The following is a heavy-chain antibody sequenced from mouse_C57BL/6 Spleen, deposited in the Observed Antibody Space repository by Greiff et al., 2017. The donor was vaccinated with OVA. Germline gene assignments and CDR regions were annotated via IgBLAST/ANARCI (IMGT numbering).Heavy chain of an antibody. CDR2: IDPETGGT. V-gene: IGHV1-15*01. Sequence: VQLQQSGAALVRPGASVTLSCKASGYTFTDYEMHWVKQTPVHGLEWIGAIDPETGGTAYNQKFKGKAILTADTSSSTAYMELRSLTSEDSAVYYCTRRRDYVSSYGAMDYWGQGTSVTVSS. CDR1: GYTFTDYE. D-gene: IGHD1-1*01. CDR3: TRRRDYVSSYGAMDY. J-gene: IGHJ4*01.